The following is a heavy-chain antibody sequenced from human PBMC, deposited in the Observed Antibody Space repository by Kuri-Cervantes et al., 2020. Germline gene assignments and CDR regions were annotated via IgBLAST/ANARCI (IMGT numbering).Heavy chain of an antibody. Sequence: ASVKVSCKASGYTFTSYYMHWVRQAPGQGLEWMGIINPSGGSTSYTLKFQGRVTMTRDTSTSTVYMELNSLRAEDTAVYFCARESPPSSGWRDYYFDYWGQGTLVTVSS. CDR3: ARESPPSSGWRDYYFDY. D-gene: IGHD6-19*01. J-gene: IGHJ4*02. CDR2: INPSGGST. V-gene: IGHV1-46*01. CDR1: GYTFTSYY.